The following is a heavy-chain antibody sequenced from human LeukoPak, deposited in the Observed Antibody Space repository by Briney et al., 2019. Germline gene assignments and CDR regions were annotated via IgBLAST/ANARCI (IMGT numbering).Heavy chain of an antibody. V-gene: IGHV3-21*01. D-gene: IGHD4-17*01. J-gene: IGHJ4*02. Sequence: GGSLRLSCAASGSTFSTYAMNWFRQAPGKGLEWVSTITSSSGYIYYADSMKGRFTTSRDNAKNSLYLQMTSLRAEDTAVYYCTRSDDYGDYLVDYWGQGTLVTVSS. CDR2: ITSSSGYI. CDR1: GSTFSTYA. CDR3: TRSDDYGDYLVDY.